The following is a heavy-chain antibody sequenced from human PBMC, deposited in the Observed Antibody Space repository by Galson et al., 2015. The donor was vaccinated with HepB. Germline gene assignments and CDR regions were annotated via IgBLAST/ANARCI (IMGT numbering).Heavy chain of an antibody. J-gene: IGHJ4*02. CDR1: GYTFTSYY. Sequence: SVKVSCKASGYTFTSYYMHWVRQAPGQGLEWMGIINPSGGSTSYAQKFQGRVTMTRDTSTSTVYMELSSLRSEDTAVYYCARVLPRTGVPAPGDFDYWGQGTLVTVSS. V-gene: IGHV1-46*03. D-gene: IGHD1-14*01. CDR2: INPSGGST. CDR3: ARVLPRTGVPAPGDFDY.